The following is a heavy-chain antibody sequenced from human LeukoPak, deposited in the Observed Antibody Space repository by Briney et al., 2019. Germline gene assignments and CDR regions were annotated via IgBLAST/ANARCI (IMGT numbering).Heavy chain of an antibody. D-gene: IGHD4-17*01. J-gene: IGHJ4*02. V-gene: IGHV4-59*01. CDR2: IYYSGST. CDR3: ARGTYGGPGPN. CDR1: GGSISSYY. Sequence: SETLSLTCTVSGGSISSYYWSWIRQPPGKGLEWIGYIYYSGSTNYNPSLESRVTISVDTSKNQFSLKLSSVTAADTAVYYCARGTYGGPGPNWGQGTLVTVSS.